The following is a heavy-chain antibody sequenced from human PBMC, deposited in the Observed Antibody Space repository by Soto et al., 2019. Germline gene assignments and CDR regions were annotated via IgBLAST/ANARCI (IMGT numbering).Heavy chain of an antibody. CDR1: GFTFTNYA. V-gene: IGHV3-23*01. Sequence: EVQLSESGGDLRQPGGSLRLSCAASGFTFTNYAMTWVRQTPGKGLEWVSGISASGGLKYYADSVQGRFTVSRDNSKNTLLLQMNSLGAEDTAVYYCAKDSNKYSSSLRGRYFDYWGQGIGVTVSS. D-gene: IGHD4-4*01. CDR2: ISASGGLK. CDR3: AKDSNKYSSSLRGRYFDY. J-gene: IGHJ4*02.